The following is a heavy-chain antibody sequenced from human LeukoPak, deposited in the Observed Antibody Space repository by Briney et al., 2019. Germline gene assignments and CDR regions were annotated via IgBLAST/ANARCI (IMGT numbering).Heavy chain of an antibody. CDR1: GGSISSSSYY. V-gene: IGHV4-39*01. CDR3: ARHSVTYYDFDY. CDR2: IFYSGTT. Sequence: SETLSLTCTVSGGSISSSSYYWGWIRQPPGKGLEWIGNIFYSGTTYYNPSLKSRVTISVDTSKNQFSLKMRSVTAADTAVYYCARHSVTYYDFDYWGQGTLVTVSS. D-gene: IGHD1-26*01. J-gene: IGHJ4*02.